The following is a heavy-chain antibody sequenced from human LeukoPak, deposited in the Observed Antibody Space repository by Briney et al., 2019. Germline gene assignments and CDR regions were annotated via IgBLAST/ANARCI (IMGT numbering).Heavy chain of an antibody. Sequence: SETLSLTCTVSGGSISSSSYYWGWIRQPPGKGLEWIGSIYYSGSTYYNPSLKSRVTISVDTSKNQFSLKLSSVTAADTAVYYCARVGAYGTDAFDIWGQGTMVTVAS. CDR1: GGSISSSSYY. D-gene: IGHD3-16*01. V-gene: IGHV4-39*07. CDR2: IYYSGST. J-gene: IGHJ3*02. CDR3: ARVGAYGTDAFDI.